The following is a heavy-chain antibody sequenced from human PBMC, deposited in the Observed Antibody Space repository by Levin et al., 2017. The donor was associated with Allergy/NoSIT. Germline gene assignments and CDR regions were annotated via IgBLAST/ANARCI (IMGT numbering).Heavy chain of an antibody. CDR2: ISYDGSNK. Sequence: LSLTCAASGFTFSSYGMHWVRQAPGKGLEWVAVISYDGSNKYYADSVKGRFTISRDNSKNTLYLQMNSLRAEDTAVYYCAKVGAAAVYYFDYWGQGTLVTVSS. J-gene: IGHJ4*02. V-gene: IGHV3-30*18. D-gene: IGHD6-13*01. CDR1: GFTFSSYG. CDR3: AKVGAAAVYYFDY.